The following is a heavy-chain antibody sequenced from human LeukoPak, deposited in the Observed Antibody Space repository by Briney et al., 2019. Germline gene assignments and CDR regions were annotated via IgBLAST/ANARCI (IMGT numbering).Heavy chain of an antibody. CDR3: ARHRSGYSYGSGYYYYYMDV. Sequence: GESLKISCKGSGYSFTSYWIGWVRQMPGKGLEWMGIIYPGDSDTRHSPSFQGQVTISADKSISTAYLQWSSLKASDTAMYYCARHRSGYSYGSGYYYYYMDVWGKGTTVTVSS. CDR2: IYPGDSDT. V-gene: IGHV5-51*01. J-gene: IGHJ6*03. D-gene: IGHD5-18*01. CDR1: GYSFTSYW.